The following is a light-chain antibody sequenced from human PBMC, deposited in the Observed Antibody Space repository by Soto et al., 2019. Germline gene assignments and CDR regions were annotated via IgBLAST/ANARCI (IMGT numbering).Light chain of an antibody. J-gene: IGKJ1*01. CDR1: QSISSY. CDR2: AAS. V-gene: IGKV1-39*01. CDR3: QQSYSTPWT. Sequence: DIQMTQSPSSLSASVGDRVTITCRASQSISSYLNWYQQKPGKAPKLLMYAASSLQSGVPSRFSGSAPGTDFTLPISSLQPEDFATYYCQQSYSTPWTFGQGTKVEI.